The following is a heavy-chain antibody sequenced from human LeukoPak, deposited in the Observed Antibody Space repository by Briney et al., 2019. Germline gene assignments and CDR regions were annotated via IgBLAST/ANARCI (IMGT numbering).Heavy chain of an antibody. V-gene: IGHV3-23*01. D-gene: IGHD3-22*01. Sequence: GGSLRLSCAASGFTFSSYGMSWVRQAPGKGLEWVSAISGSGGSTYYADSVKGRFTISRDNSKNTLYLQMNSLRAEDTAVYYRAKDHRWSPSTIVVVMQAGGDYFDYWGQGTLVTVSS. CDR2: ISGSGGST. CDR3: AKDHRWSPSTIVVVMQAGGDYFDY. J-gene: IGHJ4*02. CDR1: GFTFSSYG.